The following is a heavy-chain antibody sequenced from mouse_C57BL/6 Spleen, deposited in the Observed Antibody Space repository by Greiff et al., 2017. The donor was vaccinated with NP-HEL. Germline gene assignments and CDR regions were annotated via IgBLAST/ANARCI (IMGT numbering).Heavy chain of an antibody. J-gene: IGHJ3*01. Sequence: VQLKESGPELVKPGASVKIPCKASGYTFTDYNMDWVKQSHGKSLEWIGDINPNNGGTIYNQKFKGKATLTVDKSSSTAYMELRSLTSEDTAVYYCARKEVWAWFAYWGQGTLVTVSA. D-gene: IGHD4-1*01. CDR2: INPNNGGT. CDR1: GYTFTDYN. CDR3: ARKEVWAWFAY. V-gene: IGHV1-18*01.